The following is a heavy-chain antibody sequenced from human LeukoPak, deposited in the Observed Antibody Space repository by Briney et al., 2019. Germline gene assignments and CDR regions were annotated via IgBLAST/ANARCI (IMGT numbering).Heavy chain of an antibody. V-gene: IGHV3-7*02. D-gene: IGHD6-19*01. CDR2: INQDGSEK. J-gene: IGHJ5*02. CDR1: GFTFSTYW. CDR3: ARGGAVALNWFDP. Sequence: GGSLRLSCAASGFTFSTYWMSWVRQAPGKGLEWVANINQDGSEKYYVDSVKGRFTISRDNAKNSLYLQVNSLRAEDTAVYYCARGGAVALNWFDPWGQGTLVTVSS.